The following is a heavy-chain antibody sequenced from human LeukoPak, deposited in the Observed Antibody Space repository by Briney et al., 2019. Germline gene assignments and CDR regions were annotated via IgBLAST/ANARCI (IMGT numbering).Heavy chain of an antibody. J-gene: IGHJ4*02. D-gene: IGHD4-17*01. CDR3: ARAPRTVTTKDCFDY. V-gene: IGHV3-30-3*01. Sequence: PGGSLRLSCAASGFTFSSYAMHWVRQAPGKGLEWVAVISYDGSNKYYADSVKGRFTISRDNSKNTLYLQMNSLRAEDTAVYYCARAPRTVTTKDCFDYWGQGTLVTVSS. CDR2: ISYDGSNK. CDR1: GFTFSSYA.